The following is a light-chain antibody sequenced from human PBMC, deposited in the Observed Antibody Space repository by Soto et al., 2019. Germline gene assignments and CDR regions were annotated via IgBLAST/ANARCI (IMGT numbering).Light chain of an antibody. CDR3: QQCDTSRTWT. CDR1: QSVSSNS. J-gene: IGKJ1*01. Sequence: EIVLTQSPGTLSLSPGERATLSCRASQSVSSNSLAWYQQKPGQAPRLLIYGASSRASGIPDWFSGSGSATDFTLTISRLEPEDFAVYYCQQCDTSRTWTFGQGTKVDIK. V-gene: IGKV3-20*01. CDR2: GAS.